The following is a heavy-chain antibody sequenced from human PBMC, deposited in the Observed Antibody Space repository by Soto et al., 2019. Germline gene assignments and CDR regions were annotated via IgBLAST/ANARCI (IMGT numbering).Heavy chain of an antibody. V-gene: IGHV4-39*01. CDR2: IYYSGST. D-gene: IGHD4-17*01. CDR1: GGSISSSSYY. Sequence: QLQLQESGPGLVKPSETLSLTCTVSGGSISSSSYYWGWIRQPPGKGLEWIGSIYYSGSTYYNPSLKSRVTISVDTSKNQFSLKLSSVTAADTAVYYCARLFYGDYASSSDYYGMDVWGQGTTVTVSS. CDR3: ARLFYGDYASSSDYYGMDV. J-gene: IGHJ6*01.